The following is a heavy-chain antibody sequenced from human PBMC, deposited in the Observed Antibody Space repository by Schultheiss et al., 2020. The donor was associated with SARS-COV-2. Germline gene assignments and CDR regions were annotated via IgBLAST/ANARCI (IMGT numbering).Heavy chain of an antibody. Sequence: GGSLRLSCAASGFTFSNAWMSWVRQAPGKGLEWVSAISGSGGSTYYADSVKGRFTISRDNSKNTLYLQMNSLRAEDTAVYYCARSQGIAAAGNYWGQGTLVTVSS. J-gene: IGHJ4*02. CDR1: GFTFSNAW. CDR3: ARSQGIAAAGNY. CDR2: ISGSGGST. V-gene: IGHV3-23*01. D-gene: IGHD6-13*01.